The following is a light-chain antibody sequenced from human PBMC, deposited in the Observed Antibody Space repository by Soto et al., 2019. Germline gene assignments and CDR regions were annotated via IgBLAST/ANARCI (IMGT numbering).Light chain of an antibody. V-gene: IGLV2-11*01. CDR3: SAYGGNADVV. CDR1: SNIIGAYTF. CDR2: HVN. Sequence: QSALTQPRSVSGSPGQSVTTSCTGTSNIIGAYTFVSWYQQHPGKAPNLIIYHVNKRPSGVPDRFSGSKSGNTASLTISGLQAEDESDYYCSAYGGNADVVFGGGTKVTVL. J-gene: IGLJ2*01.